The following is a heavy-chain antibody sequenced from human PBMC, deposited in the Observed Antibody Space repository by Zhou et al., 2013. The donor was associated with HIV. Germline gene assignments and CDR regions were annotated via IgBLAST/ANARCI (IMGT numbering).Heavy chain of an antibody. CDR3: ARDFTSSSGSYSFDY. CDR1: GYTLTSYY. V-gene: IGHV1-46*01. CDR2: INPSGGST. D-gene: IGHD1-26*01. Sequence: QVQLVQSGAEVKKPGASVKVSCKASGYTLTSYYIHWVRQAPGQGLEWMGIINPSGGSTSYAQKFQGRVTMTRDTSTSTVYMELNSMRSEDTAVYYCARDFTSSSGSYSFDYWGQGTLVTVSS. J-gene: IGHJ4*02.